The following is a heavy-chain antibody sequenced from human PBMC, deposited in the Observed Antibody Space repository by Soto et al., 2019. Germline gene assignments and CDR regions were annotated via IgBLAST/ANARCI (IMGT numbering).Heavy chain of an antibody. Sequence: LPETLSLTCAVYGGSFSGYYWSWIRQPPGKGLEWIGEINHSGSTNYNPSLKSRVTISVDTSKNQFSLKLSSVTAADTAVYYCARGRSSIAARGRTFYYYGMDVWGQGTTVTVSS. J-gene: IGHJ6*02. CDR1: GGSFSGYY. CDR2: INHSGST. D-gene: IGHD6-6*01. V-gene: IGHV4-34*01. CDR3: ARGRSSIAARGRTFYYYGMDV.